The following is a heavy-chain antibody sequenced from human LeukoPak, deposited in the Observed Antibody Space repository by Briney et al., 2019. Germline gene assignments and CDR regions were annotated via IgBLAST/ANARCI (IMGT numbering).Heavy chain of an antibody. CDR2: IYYSGST. D-gene: IGHD6-6*01. V-gene: IGHV4-39*07. Sequence: SETLSFTCTVSGGSISSSSYYWGWIRQPPGKGLEWIGSIYYSGSTYYNPSLKSRVTISVDTSKNQFSLKLSSVTAADTAVYYCAREEHSSSSQPNFDYWGQGTLVTVSS. CDR3: AREEHSSSSQPNFDY. CDR1: GGSISSSSYY. J-gene: IGHJ4*02.